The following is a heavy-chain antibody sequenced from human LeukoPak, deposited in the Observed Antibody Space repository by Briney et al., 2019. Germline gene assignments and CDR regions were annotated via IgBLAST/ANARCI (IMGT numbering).Heavy chain of an antibody. J-gene: IGHJ6*02. Sequence: PGGSLRLSCAASGFTFDDYAMHWVRQAPGKGLEWVSSISSSSSYIYYADSVKGRFTISRDNAKNSLYLQMNSLRAEDTAVYYCARDGPYDYGDQIGIMDVWGQGTTVTVSS. CDR3: ARDGPYDYGDQIGIMDV. V-gene: IGHV3-21*01. CDR2: ISSSSSYI. CDR1: GFTFDDYA. D-gene: IGHD4-17*01.